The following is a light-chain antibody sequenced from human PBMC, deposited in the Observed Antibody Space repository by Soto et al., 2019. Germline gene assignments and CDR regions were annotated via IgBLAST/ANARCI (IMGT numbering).Light chain of an antibody. V-gene: IGLV7-43*01. CDR1: AGAFTSAYY. CDR2: STS. Sequence: QTVVTQEPSLTVSPGGTVTLTCSSIAGAFTSAYYTNLLQQKPGQAPRALIYSTSEKHSWTPARFSGSLLGGKAALTLSAAQPEDEDDYYCLLYYGGAQVLFGGGTKVTVL. J-gene: IGLJ2*01. CDR3: LLYYGGAQVL.